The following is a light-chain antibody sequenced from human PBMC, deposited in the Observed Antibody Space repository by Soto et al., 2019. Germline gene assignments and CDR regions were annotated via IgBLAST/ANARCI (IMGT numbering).Light chain of an antibody. CDR3: QQYGSSPPYT. CDR2: GSS. J-gene: IGKJ2*01. CDR1: QSVSNNY. Sequence: EVVLTQSPGTLSLSPGERATLSCRASQSVSNNYLAWYQQKPGQSPKLLIFGSSDRATGSPHRFSGSGSGTDFTLTISSLEPEDFAVYYCQQYGSSPPYTFGQGTKLEIK. V-gene: IGKV3-20*01.